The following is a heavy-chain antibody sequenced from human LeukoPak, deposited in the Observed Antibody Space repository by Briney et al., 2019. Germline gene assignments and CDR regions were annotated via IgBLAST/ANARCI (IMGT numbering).Heavy chain of an antibody. CDR3: ASLSGARVVITTPNDAFDI. CDR2: IYYSGST. CDR1: GGSISSYY. J-gene: IGHJ3*02. Sequence: PSETLSLTCTVSGGSISSYYWSWIRQPPGKGLEWIGYIYYSGSTNYNPSLKSRVTISVDTSKNQFSLKLSSVTAADTAVYYCASLSGARVVITTPNDAFDIWGQGTMVTVSS. V-gene: IGHV4-59*12. D-gene: IGHD3-22*01.